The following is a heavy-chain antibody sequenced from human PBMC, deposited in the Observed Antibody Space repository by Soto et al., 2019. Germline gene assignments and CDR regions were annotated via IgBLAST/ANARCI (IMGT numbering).Heavy chain of an antibody. CDR3: ARWRVVVAATGSYYYGMDV. J-gene: IGHJ6*02. CDR2: IIPIFGTA. D-gene: IGHD2-15*01. V-gene: IGHV1-69*06. CDR1: GGTFSSYA. Sequence: GASVKVSCKASGGTFSSYAINWVRQAPGQGLEWMGGIIPIFGTANYAQEFQGRVTITADKSTSTAYMELSSLRSEDTAVYYCARWRVVVAATGSYYYGMDVWGQGTTVTVSS.